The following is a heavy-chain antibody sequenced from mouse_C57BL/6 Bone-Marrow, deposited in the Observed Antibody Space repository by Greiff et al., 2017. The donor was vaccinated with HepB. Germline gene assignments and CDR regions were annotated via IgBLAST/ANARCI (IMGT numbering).Heavy chain of an antibody. V-gene: IGHV1-15*01. CDR2: IDPETGGT. D-gene: IGHD1-1*02. J-gene: IGHJ2*01. Sequence: VQLQQSGAELVRPGASVTLSCKASGYTFTDYEMHWVKQTPVHGLEWIGAIDPETGGTAYNQKFKGKAILTADKSSSTAYMELRSLTSEDTAVYYCTLYGPYYFDYWGQGTTLTVSS. CDR1: GYTFTDYE. CDR3: TLYGPYYFDY.